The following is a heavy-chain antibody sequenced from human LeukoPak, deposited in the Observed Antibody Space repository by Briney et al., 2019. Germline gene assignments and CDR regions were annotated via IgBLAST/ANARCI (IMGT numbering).Heavy chain of an antibody. J-gene: IGHJ4*02. Sequence: GGSLRLSCAASGFTVSSNYMSWVRQAPGKGLEWVGFIRSKAYGGTTEYAASVKGRFTISRDDSKSIAYLQMNSLKTEDTAVYYCTSQRYFDWLPLDYWGQGTLVTVSS. CDR3: TSQRYFDWLPLDY. D-gene: IGHD3-9*01. CDR2: IRSKAYGGTT. V-gene: IGHV3-49*04. CDR1: GFTVSSNY.